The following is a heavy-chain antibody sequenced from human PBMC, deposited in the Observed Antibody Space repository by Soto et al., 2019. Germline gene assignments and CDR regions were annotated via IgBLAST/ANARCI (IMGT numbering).Heavy chain of an antibody. CDR1: GFTFSNDW. J-gene: IGHJ6*02. CDR2: IKSKTDGGTT. D-gene: IGHD6-13*01. V-gene: IGHV3-15*07. CDR3: TTFSSWSSYYYYGMDV. Sequence: EVQLVESGGGLVKPGGSLRLSCAASGFTFSNDWMNWVRQAPGKGLEWVGRIKSKTDGGTTDYAAPVKGRFTISRDASKNTLYLQMHSLKTEDTALYYFTTFSSWSSYYYYGMDVWGQGTTVTVSS.